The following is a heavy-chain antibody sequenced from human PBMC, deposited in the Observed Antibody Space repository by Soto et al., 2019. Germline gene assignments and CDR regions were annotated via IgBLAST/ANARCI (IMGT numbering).Heavy chain of an antibody. CDR1: GFTFSSYA. D-gene: IGHD3-22*01. J-gene: IGHJ6*03. CDR3: AKDFFYYYDSSGYYSPGV. CDR2: ISGSGGST. V-gene: IGHV3-23*01. Sequence: PGGSLRLSCAASGFTFSSYAMSWVRQAPGKGLEWVSAISGSGGSTYYADSVKGRFTISRDNSKNTLYLQMNSLRAEDTAVYYCAKDFFYYYDSSGYYSPGVGGKGTTVTVS.